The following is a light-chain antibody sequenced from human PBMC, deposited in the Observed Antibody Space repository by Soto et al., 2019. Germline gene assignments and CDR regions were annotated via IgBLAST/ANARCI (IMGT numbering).Light chain of an antibody. CDR1: SANIGAGYD. CDR2: DNN. V-gene: IGLV1-40*01. Sequence: QSVLTQPPSVSGAPGQTVTISCTGSSANIGAGYDVHWYQLRPGTAPKLLIYDNNNRPSGVPDRFSGSKSGTSGSLAISGLQAEDEAEYYCMSHDSNLNVLFGSGTKLTVL. CDR3: MSHDSNLNVL. J-gene: IGLJ1*01.